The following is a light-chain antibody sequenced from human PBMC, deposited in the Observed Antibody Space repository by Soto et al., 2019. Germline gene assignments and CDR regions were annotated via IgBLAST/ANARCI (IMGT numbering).Light chain of an antibody. CDR2: GAS. J-gene: IGKJ1*01. Sequence: EIVLTQSPGTLSLSPGERATLFCRASQSVSSSYLAWYQQKPGQAPRLLISGASDRATGIPDRFSGCGSGTDFTLAFSVLEPEDFAVYQCQQYGSSPRKFRQGNKVEIK. V-gene: IGKV3-20*01. CDR3: QQYGSSPRK. CDR1: QSVSSSY.